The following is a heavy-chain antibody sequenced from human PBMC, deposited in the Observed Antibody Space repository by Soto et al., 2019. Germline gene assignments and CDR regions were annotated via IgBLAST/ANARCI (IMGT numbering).Heavy chain of an antibody. V-gene: IGHV4-39*01. CDR3: ARHHLPRYLRPARV. D-gene: IGHD3-9*01. CDR1: GGYIRSSGYY. CDR2: IYYSGST. J-gene: IGHJ4*02. Sequence: SETQCLTCTVSGGYIRSSGYYWGWIRQPPGKGLEWIGSIYYSGSTYYNPSLKSRVTISVDTSKNQFSLKLSSVTAANTAVYYCARHHLPRYLRPARVWGQGTLVTVSP.